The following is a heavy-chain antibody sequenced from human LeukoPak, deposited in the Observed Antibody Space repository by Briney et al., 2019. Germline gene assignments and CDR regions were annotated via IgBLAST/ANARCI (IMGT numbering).Heavy chain of an antibody. CDR1: GFTFSDYY. CDR3: AKGWGYYASGTYYNRIPDP. Sequence: GGSLRLSCAASGFTFSDYYMSWIRQAPGKGLEWVSYISSSGSTIYYADSVKGRFTISRDNPKDTVHLQMNGLSVEDTAMYYCAKGWGYYASGTYYNRIPDPWGQGTLVTVSS. D-gene: IGHD3-10*01. CDR2: ISSSGSTI. J-gene: IGHJ5*02. V-gene: IGHV3-11*04.